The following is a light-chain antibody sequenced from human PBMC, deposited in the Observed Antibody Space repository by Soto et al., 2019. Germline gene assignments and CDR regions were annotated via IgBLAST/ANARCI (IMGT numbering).Light chain of an antibody. CDR2: GAS. V-gene: IGKV3-15*01. J-gene: IGKJ5*01. Sequence: ETVITQSPATLSLSPGEGATLSCRASQSVGSNLVWYQQKPGQAPRFLIYGASTRATGLPARFSGSGSGTDFTLTISSLQSEDFAVYYCQQYNTWPPITFGQGTRLEIK. CDR3: QQYNTWPPIT. CDR1: QSVGSN.